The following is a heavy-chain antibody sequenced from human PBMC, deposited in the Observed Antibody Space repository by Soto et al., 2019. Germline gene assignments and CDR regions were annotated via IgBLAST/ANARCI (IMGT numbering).Heavy chain of an antibody. J-gene: IGHJ5*02. V-gene: IGHV3-23*01. CDR3: TKSWLFEKNWFDP. D-gene: IGHD3-22*01. Sequence: HPRGSLLLSCVSSVFSFTTYGMSWVRQAPGKGLEWVSDISSTGLYTYLADSVKGRFTISRDNSKNTLYLQMNSLRVDDTAVYFCTKSWLFEKNWFDPWGQGTRVTVSS. CDR1: VFSFTTYG. CDR2: ISSTGLYT.